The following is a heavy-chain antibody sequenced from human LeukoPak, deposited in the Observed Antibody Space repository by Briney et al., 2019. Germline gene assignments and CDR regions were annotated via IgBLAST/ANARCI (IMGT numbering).Heavy chain of an antibody. J-gene: IGHJ4*02. Sequence: GGSLSLSCAASGFIFSNYAMTWVRPPLGKGLGWLSIISGGGSRTYSVDSVKGRFTISRDNSKNTLYLHMNSLRVDDTAVYFCAKGHGDYGTGFDCWGQGTLVTVSS. CDR3: AKGHGDYGTGFDC. CDR1: GFIFSNYA. CDR2: ISGGGSRT. V-gene: IGHV3-23*01. D-gene: IGHD4-17*01.